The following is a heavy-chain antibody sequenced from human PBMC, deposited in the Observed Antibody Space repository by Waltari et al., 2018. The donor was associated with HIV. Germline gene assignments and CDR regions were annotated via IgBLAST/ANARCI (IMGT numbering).Heavy chain of an antibody. V-gene: IGHV1-2*02. CDR2: INPISGCT. J-gene: IGHJ5*02. CDR1: GYMFTGHY. D-gene: IGHD2-2*01. CDR3: ARESGYQLVRWLDP. Sequence: QVHLVQSGPEVKKPGASMKVSCKASGYMFTGHYMHWLRQAPGQGLRWMGWINPISGCTNYAQTLQGRVTMTSDASINTVYRELKSLRYDDTAMYYCARESGYQLVRWLDPWGQGTRVTVSS.